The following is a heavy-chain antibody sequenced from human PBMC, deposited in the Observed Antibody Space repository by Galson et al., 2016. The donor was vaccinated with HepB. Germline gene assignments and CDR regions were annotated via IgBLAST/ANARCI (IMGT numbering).Heavy chain of an antibody. CDR3: AKDRGDYIWGTYRYTLDAFDV. D-gene: IGHD3-16*02. J-gene: IGHJ3*01. CDR1: GFTFNTYN. V-gene: IGHV3-21*01. CDR2: ITSSSSYI. Sequence: SMRLSCAASGFTFNTYNMNWVRQTPGKGLALVSSITSSSSYIYHTDSVKGRITISRDNAKNSLYLQMNSLRAEDTAIYYCAKDRGDYIWGTYRYTLDAFDVWGQGTMVAVSS.